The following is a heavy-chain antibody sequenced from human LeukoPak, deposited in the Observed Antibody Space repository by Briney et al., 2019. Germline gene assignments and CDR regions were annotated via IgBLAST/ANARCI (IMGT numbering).Heavy chain of an antibody. V-gene: IGHV1-24*01. CDR3: ATLTPPNYYDSSGYYLFDY. D-gene: IGHD3-22*01. CDR1: GYTLTELS. J-gene: IGHJ4*02. CDR2: FDPEDGET. Sequence: ASVKVSCKVSGYTLTELSMHWVRQAPGKGLEWMGGFDPEDGETIYAQKFQGRVTTTKDTSTDTAYMELSSLRSEDTAVYYCATLTPPNYYDSSGYYLFDYWGQGTLVTVSS.